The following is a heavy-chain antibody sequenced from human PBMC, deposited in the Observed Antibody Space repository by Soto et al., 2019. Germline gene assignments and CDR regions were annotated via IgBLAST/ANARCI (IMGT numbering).Heavy chain of an antibody. D-gene: IGHD3-16*01. Sequence: QVHLVQSGAEVKRPGASVRVSCTTSGYRFTDFATHWVRQAPGQSLEWMGWINGGDGDTKYSQSLQGRLTITRDTSARTAYMELSRLTPNDTALYFCASALGAYYKFYGMDFWGQGTTVVVSS. CDR2: INGGDGDT. CDR3: ASALGAYYKFYGMDF. V-gene: IGHV1-3*01. CDR1: GYRFTDFA. J-gene: IGHJ6*02.